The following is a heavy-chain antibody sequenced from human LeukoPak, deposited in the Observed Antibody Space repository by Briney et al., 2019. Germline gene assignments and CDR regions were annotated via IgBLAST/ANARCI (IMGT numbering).Heavy chain of an antibody. J-gene: IGHJ6*02. Sequence: PGGSLRLSCAASGFTFSSYGMHWVRQAPGKGLEWVAVISYDGSNKYYTDSVKGRFTISRDNSKNTLYLQMSSLRAEDTAVYYCARDRYYYGMDVWGQGTTVTVSS. CDR1: GFTFSSYG. CDR2: ISYDGSNK. CDR3: ARDRYYYGMDV. V-gene: IGHV3-30*03.